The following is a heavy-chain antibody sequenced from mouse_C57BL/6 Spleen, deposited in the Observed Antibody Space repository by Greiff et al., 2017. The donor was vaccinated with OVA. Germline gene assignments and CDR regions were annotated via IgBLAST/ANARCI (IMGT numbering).Heavy chain of an antibody. CDR1: GYTFTSYW. V-gene: IGHV1-55*01. D-gene: IGHD2-3*01. J-gene: IGHJ3*02. Sequence: QVQLQQPGAELVKPGASVKMSCKASGYTFTSYWITWVKQRPGQGLEWIGDIYPGSGSTNYNEKFKSKATLTVYTSSSTAYMQLSSLTSEDSAVYYCARSYDGYSGYWGQGTLVTVSA. CDR3: ARSYDGYSGY. CDR2: IYPGSGST.